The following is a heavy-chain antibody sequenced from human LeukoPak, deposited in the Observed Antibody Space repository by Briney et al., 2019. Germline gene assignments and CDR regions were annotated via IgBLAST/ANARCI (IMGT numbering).Heavy chain of an antibody. J-gene: IGHJ6*02. CDR3: ARVGGAILLVGEDGMDV. CDR1: GFTFSTYS. Sequence: GGSLRLSCVDSGFTFSTYSMNWVRQAPGKGLEWVSYISSSSSRTIYYADSVKGRFTISRDNAKDSLYLHMNSLRAEDTAVYYCARVGGAILLVGEDGMDVWGQGTTVTVSS. V-gene: IGHV3-48*04. CDR2: ISSSSSRTI. D-gene: IGHD2-15*01.